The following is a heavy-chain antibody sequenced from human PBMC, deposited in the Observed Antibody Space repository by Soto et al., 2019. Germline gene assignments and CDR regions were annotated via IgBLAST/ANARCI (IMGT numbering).Heavy chain of an antibody. V-gene: IGHV1-46*01. CDR3: ARESSATAHSIGLWGW. CDR1: GYTFTSYY. Sequence: ASVKVSCKASGYTFTSYYMHWVRQAPGQGLEWMGIINPSGGSTSYAQKFQGRVTMTRDTSTSTVYMELSSLRSEDTAVYYCARESSATAHSIGLWGWWGQGTLVTVSS. D-gene: IGHD3-16*01. J-gene: IGHJ4*02. CDR2: INPSGGST.